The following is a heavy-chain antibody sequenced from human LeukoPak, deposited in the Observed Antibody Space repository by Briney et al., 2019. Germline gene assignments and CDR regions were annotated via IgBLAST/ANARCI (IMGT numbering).Heavy chain of an antibody. CDR2: ISGSGGST. Sequence: PGGSLRLPXAASGFTFSSYAMSWVRQAPGKGLEWVSAISGSGGSTYYADSVKGRFTISRDNSKNTLYLQMNSLRAEDTAVYYCAKDSVGATTVEYFQHWGQRTLVTVSS. V-gene: IGHV3-23*01. J-gene: IGHJ1*01. D-gene: IGHD1-26*01. CDR3: AKDSVGATTVEYFQH. CDR1: GFTFSSYA.